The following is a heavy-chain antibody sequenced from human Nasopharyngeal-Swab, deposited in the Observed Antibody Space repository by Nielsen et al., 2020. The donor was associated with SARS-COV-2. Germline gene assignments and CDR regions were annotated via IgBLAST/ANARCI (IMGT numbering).Heavy chain of an antibody. CDR1: GFTFSSYW. J-gene: IGHJ5*02. Sequence: GESLKISCAASGFTFSSYWMHWVRQAPGKGPVWVSRINSDGSSTSYADSVKGRFTISRDNAKNTLYLQMNSLRAEDTAVYYCAKDPGPYNWFDPWGQGTLVTVSS. CDR3: AKDPGPYNWFDP. V-gene: IGHV3-74*01. CDR2: INSDGSST.